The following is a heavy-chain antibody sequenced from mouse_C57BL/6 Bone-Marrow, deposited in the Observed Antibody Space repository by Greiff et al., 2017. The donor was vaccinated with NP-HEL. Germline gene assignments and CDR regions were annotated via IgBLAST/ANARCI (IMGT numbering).Heavy chain of an antibody. CDR3: TRDGGYYLGFAY. D-gene: IGHD2-3*01. Sequence: EVMLVESGEGLVKPGGSLKLSCAASGFTFSSYAMSWVRQTPEKRLEWVAYISSGGDYIYYAATVKGRFTISRDNARNTLYLQMSSLKSEDTAMYYCTRDGGYYLGFAYWGQGTLVTVSA. V-gene: IGHV5-9-1*02. J-gene: IGHJ3*01. CDR2: ISSGGDYI. CDR1: GFTFSSYA.